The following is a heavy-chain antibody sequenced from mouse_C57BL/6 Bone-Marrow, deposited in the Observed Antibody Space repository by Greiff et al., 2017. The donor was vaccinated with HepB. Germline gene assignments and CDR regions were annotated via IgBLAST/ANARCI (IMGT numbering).Heavy chain of an antibody. V-gene: IGHV1-15*01. Sequence: QVQLQQSGAELVRPGASVTLSCKASGYTFTDYEMHWVKQTPVHGLEWIGAIDPETGGTAYNQKFKGKAILTADKSSSTAYMEHRSLTSEDSAVYYGTIYYGYDEDYWGQGTTLTVSS. CDR2: IDPETGGT. J-gene: IGHJ2*01. CDR1: GYTFTDYE. D-gene: IGHD2-2*01. CDR3: TIYYGYDEDY.